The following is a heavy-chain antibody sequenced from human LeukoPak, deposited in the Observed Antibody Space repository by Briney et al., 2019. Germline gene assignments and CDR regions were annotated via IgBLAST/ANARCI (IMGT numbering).Heavy chain of an antibody. CDR3: ARDRGYYDFD. V-gene: IGHV3-48*04. Sequence: GGSLRLSCAASGFTFSSYSMNWVRQAPGKGLEWVSYISSSSSTIYYADSVKGRFTISRDNAKNTVYLQMNSLRAEDTAVYYCARDRGYYDFDWGQGTLVTVSS. J-gene: IGHJ4*02. D-gene: IGHD3-3*01. CDR2: ISSSSSTI. CDR1: GFTFSSYS.